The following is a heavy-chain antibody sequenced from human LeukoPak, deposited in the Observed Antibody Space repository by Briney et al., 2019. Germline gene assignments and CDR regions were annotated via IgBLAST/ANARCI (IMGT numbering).Heavy chain of an antibody. CDR1: GGSISNSSYY. CDR2: MYYSGST. V-gene: IGHV4-39*07. Sequence: PSETLSLTCTVSGGSISNSSYYWGWIRQPPGKGLEWIGSMYYSGSTYYNPSLKSRATISVDTSKNQFSLKLSSVTAADTAVYYCAGSKVGAPHFFDYWGQGTLVTVSS. CDR3: AGSKVGAPHFFDY. D-gene: IGHD1-26*01. J-gene: IGHJ4*02.